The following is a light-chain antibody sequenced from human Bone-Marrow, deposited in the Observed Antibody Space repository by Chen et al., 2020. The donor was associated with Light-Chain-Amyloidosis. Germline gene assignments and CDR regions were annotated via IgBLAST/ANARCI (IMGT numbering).Light chain of an antibody. J-gene: IGLJ3*02. CDR3: QVWEGSSDEVV. CDR2: DDT. CDR1: GIGSLK. Sequence: SYVLTQPPSVSVAPGQTATITCGGTGIGSLKVHWYQQKAGPAPVMVVYDDTDRPAGIPERFSGSKSGNAATLTITRVEAGDEADYYCQVWEGSSDEVVFGGGTRLTVL. V-gene: IGLV3-21*02.